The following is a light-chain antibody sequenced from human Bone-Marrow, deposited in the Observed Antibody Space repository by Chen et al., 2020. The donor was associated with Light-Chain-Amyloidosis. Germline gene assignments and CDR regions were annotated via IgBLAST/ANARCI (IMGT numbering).Light chain of an antibody. CDR1: SGSMATNY. J-gene: IGLJ3*02. CDR3: QSYQGSSQGV. V-gene: IGLV6-57*01. CDR2: EDD. Sequence: NFMLTQPHSVSESPGKTVIISCTRSSGSMATNYGQWYQQRPGSPPTTVLYEDDQSPSGVPDRFSGSIDRSSNSASLTISGLKTEDEADYYCQSYQGSSQGVFGGGTKLTVL.